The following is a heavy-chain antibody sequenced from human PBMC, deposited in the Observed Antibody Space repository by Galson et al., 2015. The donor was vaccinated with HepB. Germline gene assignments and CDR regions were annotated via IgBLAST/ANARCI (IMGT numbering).Heavy chain of an antibody. V-gene: IGHV6-1*01. D-gene: IGHD3-22*01. Sequence: CAISGDSVSSNRAAWNWIRQSPSRGLEWLGRTYYRSKWSSDYAASVKSRITINADTSKNQFSLQLNSVTPEDTAVYYCARGHYSDSTGAYYFDYWGQGTLVTVSS. CDR3: ARGHYSDSTGAYYFDY. J-gene: IGHJ4*02. CDR1: GDSVSSNRAA. CDR2: TYYRSKWSS.